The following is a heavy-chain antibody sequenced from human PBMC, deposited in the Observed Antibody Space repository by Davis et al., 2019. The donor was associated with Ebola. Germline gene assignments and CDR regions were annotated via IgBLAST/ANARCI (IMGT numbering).Heavy chain of an antibody. CDR3: ARAPAGRWQWPGTACDY. CDR2: ISSTSGHI. V-gene: IGHV3-21*01. D-gene: IGHD6-19*01. J-gene: IGHJ4*02. CDR1: GFTFNIHS. Sequence: PGGSLRLSCAASGFTFNIHSMNWVRQAPGKGLEWVSSISSTSGHIYYADSVKGRFTISRDNAKNLLYLQMNSLRAEDTAVYYCARAPAGRWQWPGTACDYWGQGTLVTVSS.